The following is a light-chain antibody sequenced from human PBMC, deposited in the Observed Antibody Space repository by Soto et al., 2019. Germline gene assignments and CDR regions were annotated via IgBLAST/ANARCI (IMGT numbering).Light chain of an antibody. J-gene: IGLJ1*01. CDR3: NSYTGSSTYV. CDR1: SSDVGSYYR. Sequence: QSALTQPPSVSGSPGQSVTISCTGTSSDVGSYYRVSRYQQPPGAAPKLMIYEVSNRPSGVPDRFSGSKSGNTASLTISGLQAEDEADYYCNSYTGSSTYVFGTGTKVTVL. CDR2: EVS. V-gene: IGLV2-18*02.